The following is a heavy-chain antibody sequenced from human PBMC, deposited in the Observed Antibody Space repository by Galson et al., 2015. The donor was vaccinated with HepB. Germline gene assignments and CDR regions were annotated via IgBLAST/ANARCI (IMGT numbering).Heavy chain of an antibody. J-gene: IGHJ4*02. V-gene: IGHV3-23*01. D-gene: IGHD5-18*01. CDR1: GFTFSSYA. Sequence: SLRLSCAASGFTFSSYAMSWVRQAPGKGLEWVSAISGSGGSTYYADSVKGRFTISRDNSKNTLYLQMNSLRAEVTAVYYCASRYSYGYTDFDYWGQGTLVTVSS. CDR3: ASRYSYGYTDFDY. CDR2: ISGSGGST.